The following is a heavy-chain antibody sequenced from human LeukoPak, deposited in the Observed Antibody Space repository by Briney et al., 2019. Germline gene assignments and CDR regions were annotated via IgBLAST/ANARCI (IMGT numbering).Heavy chain of an antibody. CDR1: GRSITRGGYY. Sequence: SETLSLTCTVSGRSITRGGYYWRWIRQHPGEGLEWIGYIYHSGSTYYSPSLKSRITISVDTSKNQFSLNLSSVTAADTAVYYCGRVRMRASYYYMDVWGKGTTVTVSS. J-gene: IGHJ6*03. V-gene: IGHV4-31*03. CDR3: GRVRMRASYYYMDV. CDR2: IYHSGST.